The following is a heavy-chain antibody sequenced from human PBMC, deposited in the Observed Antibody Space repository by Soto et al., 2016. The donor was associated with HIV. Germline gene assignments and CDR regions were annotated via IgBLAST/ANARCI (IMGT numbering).Heavy chain of an antibody. D-gene: IGHD6-19*01. CDR3: ARIAMAGNYFDS. J-gene: IGHJ4*02. CDR1: RYSFINYG. V-gene: IGHV1-18*01. Sequence: QVQLVQSGAEVKKPGASVKVSCKASRYSFINYGISWVRQAPGQGLECLGWISPYNGNTNYAQKLQGRLTMTTDTSTSTAYMELRSLRYDDTAAYYCARIAMAGNYFDSWGQGTLVTVSS. CDR2: ISPYNGNT.